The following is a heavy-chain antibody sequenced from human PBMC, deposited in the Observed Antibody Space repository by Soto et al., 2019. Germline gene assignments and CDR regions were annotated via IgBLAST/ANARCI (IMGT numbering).Heavy chain of an antibody. CDR2: IKQDGSEK. J-gene: IGHJ6*02. CDR1: GFTFSSYW. Sequence: GGSLRLSCAAPGFTFSSYWMSWVRQAPGKGLEWVANIKQDGSEKYYVDSVKGRFTISRDNAKNSLYLQMNSLRAEDTAVYYCARDLDRAYCGGDCYILEYYGLDVWGQGTTVTVSS. V-gene: IGHV3-7*05. CDR3: ARDLDRAYCGGDCYILEYYGLDV. D-gene: IGHD2-21*02.